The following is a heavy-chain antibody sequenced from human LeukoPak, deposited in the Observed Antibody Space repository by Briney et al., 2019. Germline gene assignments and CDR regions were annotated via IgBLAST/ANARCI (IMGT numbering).Heavy chain of an antibody. CDR3: ARHSRLYSYPSGPGWFDP. CDR2: VYHSGST. D-gene: IGHD5-18*01. Sequence: PSETLSLSCASAVPSISSGYYWAWIRQPPGKGLKWIGGVYHSGSTYYNPSLKSRVTISVDTSKNQFSLKLSSVTAADTAVYYCARHSRLYSYPSGPGWFDPWGQGTLVTVSS. CDR1: VPSISSGYY. V-gene: IGHV4-38-2*01. J-gene: IGHJ5*02.